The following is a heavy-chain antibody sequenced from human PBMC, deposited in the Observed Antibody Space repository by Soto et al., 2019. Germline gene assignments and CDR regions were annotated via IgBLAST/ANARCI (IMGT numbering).Heavy chain of an antibody. V-gene: IGHV4-59*01. Sequence: QVQLQESGPGLVKPSETLSLTCIVSGDSINNYFWWSWIRRPPGKGLEWVGNIHYSGSTTYNPSLRSRLITSVDTPKNQIALRLSSGPAADTAVYFCARGGGWLPEYWGQGTLVTVSS. CDR2: IHYSGST. D-gene: IGHD5-12*01. CDR3: ARGGGWLPEY. CDR1: GDSINNYF. J-gene: IGHJ4*02.